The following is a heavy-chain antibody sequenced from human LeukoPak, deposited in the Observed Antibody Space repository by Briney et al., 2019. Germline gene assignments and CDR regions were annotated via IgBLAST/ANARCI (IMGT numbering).Heavy chain of an antibody. CDR3: ARSGHYDYVWGSYRVFDY. D-gene: IGHD3-16*02. CDR2: ISTSGTTI. V-gene: IGHV3-48*03. Sequence: PGGSLRLPCAASGFTFSSYEMNWVRQAPGKGLEWISYISTSGTTIYYADSVKGRFTISRDNAKNSLDLQMNSLRAEDTAVYYCARSGHYDYVWGSYRVFDYWGQGTLVTVSS. J-gene: IGHJ4*02. CDR1: GFTFSSYE.